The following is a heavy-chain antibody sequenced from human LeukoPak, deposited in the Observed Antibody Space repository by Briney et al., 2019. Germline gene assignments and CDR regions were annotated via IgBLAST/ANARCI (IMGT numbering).Heavy chain of an antibody. D-gene: IGHD6-19*01. J-gene: IGHJ4*02. Sequence: ASVKVSCKVSGYTLTELSMHWVRQAPGKGLEWMGGFDPEDGETIYAQKFQGRVTMTEDTSTDTAYMELSSLRSEDTAVYYCAAMPGIAVAGTADYWGQGTLVTVSS. V-gene: IGHV1-24*01. CDR2: FDPEDGET. CDR1: GYTLTELS. CDR3: AAMPGIAVAGTADY.